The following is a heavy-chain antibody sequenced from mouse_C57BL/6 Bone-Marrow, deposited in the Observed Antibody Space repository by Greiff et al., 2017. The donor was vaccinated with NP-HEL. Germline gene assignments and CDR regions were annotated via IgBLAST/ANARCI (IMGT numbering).Heavy chain of an antibody. J-gene: IGHJ2*01. CDR2: ISYDGSN. D-gene: IGHD1-1*01. Sequence: ESGPGLVKPSQSLSLTCSVSGYSITSGYYWNWIRQFPGNKLEWMGSISYDGSNNYNPYLKNRISITRDTSKNQFFLKLNSVTTEDTATYYCAIKSLTTVVFDYWGQGTTLTVSS. V-gene: IGHV3-6*01. CDR1: GYSITSGYY. CDR3: AIKSLTTVVFDY.